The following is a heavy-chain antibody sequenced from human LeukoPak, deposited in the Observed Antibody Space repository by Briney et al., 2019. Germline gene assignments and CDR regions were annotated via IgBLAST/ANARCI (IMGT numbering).Heavy chain of an antibody. V-gene: IGHV3-21*05. J-gene: IGHJ4*02. CDR3: VRDHYWAFDY. CDR1: GFTFSTYS. Sequence: RGSLRLSCAASGFTFSTYSMNWVRQAPGKGLEWIAYIRGSGNDIYYADSVKGRFTISRDNAKNSLSLEMNSLRAEDTAVYYCVRDHYWAFDYWGQGTLVTVSS. CDR2: IRGSGNDI. D-gene: IGHD2-15*01.